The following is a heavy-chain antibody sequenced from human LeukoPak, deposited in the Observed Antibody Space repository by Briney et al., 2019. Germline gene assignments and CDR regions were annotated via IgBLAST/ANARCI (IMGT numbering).Heavy chain of an antibody. CDR2: IQSDGSST. CDR1: GFTFGSYW. CDR3: ASPDTAMATFPLDY. J-gene: IGHJ4*02. D-gene: IGHD5-18*01. Sequence: GGSLRLSCAASGFTFGSYWMHWVRQAPGKGLAWVSRIQSDGSSTSYADSVKGRFTISRDNAKNTLYLQMNSLRAEDTAVYYCASPDTAMATFPLDYWGQGTLVTVSS. V-gene: IGHV3-74*01.